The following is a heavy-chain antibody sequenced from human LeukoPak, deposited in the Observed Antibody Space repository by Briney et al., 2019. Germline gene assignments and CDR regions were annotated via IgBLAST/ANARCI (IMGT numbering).Heavy chain of an antibody. CDR3: VRTTYGDY. V-gene: IGHV3-7*02. J-gene: IGHJ4*02. CDR2: VKPDGSEK. D-gene: IGHD1-1*01. CDR1: GFTLSTYW. Sequence: GGSLRLSCAASGFTLSTYWMTWVRQAPRKGLEWVAAVKPDGSEKNYVDSVKGRFTISRDNAKNSLYLQLSSLRAEDTAVYYCVRTTYGDYWGQGTLATVSS.